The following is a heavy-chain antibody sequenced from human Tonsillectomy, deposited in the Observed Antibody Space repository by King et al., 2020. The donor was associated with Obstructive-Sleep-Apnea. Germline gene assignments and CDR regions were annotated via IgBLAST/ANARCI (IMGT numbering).Heavy chain of an antibody. Sequence: VQLVESGAEVKKPGASVKVSCKASGYNFTSYYMHWVRQAPGQGLEWMGIIKPSGGSTTYAQTLQGRVTMTRDTSTSTAYMELRSLRSEDTAVYYCAGGCGSGYCEPNYNWFDTWGQGTLVTVSS. V-gene: IGHV1-46*04. D-gene: IGHD3-22*01. CDR2: IKPSGGST. CDR1: GYNFTSYY. CDR3: AGGCGSGYCEPNYNWFDT. J-gene: IGHJ5*02.